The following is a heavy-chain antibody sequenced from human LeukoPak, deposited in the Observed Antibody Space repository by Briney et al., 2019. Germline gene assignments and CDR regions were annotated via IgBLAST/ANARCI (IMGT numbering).Heavy chain of an antibody. CDR1: GFTFSTYG. CDR3: AKDRLGEWRGYFDSSGSTNYFEN. V-gene: IGHV3-30*02. D-gene: IGHD3-22*01. J-gene: IGHJ4*02. Sequence: GGSLRLSCAASGFTFSTYGMHWVRQAPGEGLEWVAFIRHDGSDNFYGDSVKGRFAISRDNPKNTMYPQMNSLRPEDTAVYYCAKDRLGEWRGYFDSSGSTNYFENWGQGTRVTVSS. CDR2: IRHDGSDN.